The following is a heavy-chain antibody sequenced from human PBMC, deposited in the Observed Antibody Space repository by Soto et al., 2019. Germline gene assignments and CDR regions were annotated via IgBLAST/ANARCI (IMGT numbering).Heavy chain of an antibody. D-gene: IGHD2-15*01. CDR3: ARIMGCSGGSTADFDI. CDR2: IDWDDDK. Sequence: XGPTLLNPTLTLSLTCTFCSFSLITSGMCVSWIRQPPGKALEWLALIDWDDDKYYSTSLKTRLTISKDTSKNQVVLTMTNMDPVDTATYYCARIMGCSGGSTADFDIWGQGTMVTV. J-gene: IGHJ3*02. CDR1: SFSLITSGMC. V-gene: IGHV2-70*01.